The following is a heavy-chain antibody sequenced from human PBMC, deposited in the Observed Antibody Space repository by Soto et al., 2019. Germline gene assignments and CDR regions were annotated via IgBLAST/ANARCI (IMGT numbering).Heavy chain of an antibody. CDR2: IYWNEDK. D-gene: IGHD4-17*01. CDR1: GFSLKTGGAG. J-gene: IGHJ5*02. V-gene: IGHV2-5*01. CDR3: AHRGYGDYPRDNWFDP. Sequence: QITLKESGPTLVNPTQTLTLTCTFSGFSLKTGGAGVGWIRQPPGKALEWLALIYWNEDKRYSPSLKSRLTITKDTSKNQVVLTMTNVDPVDTATYYCAHRGYGDYPRDNWFDPWGQGTLVTVSS.